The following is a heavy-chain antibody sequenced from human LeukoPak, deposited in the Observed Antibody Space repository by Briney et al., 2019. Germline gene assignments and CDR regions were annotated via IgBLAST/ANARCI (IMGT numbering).Heavy chain of an antibody. CDR3: AKDRGYCSGGSCYYFDY. Sequence: PGGSLRLSCAASGFTFSDFWMHWVRQAPDEGLVWVSRINSDGSNTNYADSVKGRFTISRDNAKSTLYLHMNSLRAEDTAVYYCAKDRGYCSGGSCYYFDYWGQGTLVTVSS. CDR1: GFTFSDFW. V-gene: IGHV3-74*01. CDR2: INSDGSNT. J-gene: IGHJ4*02. D-gene: IGHD2-15*01.